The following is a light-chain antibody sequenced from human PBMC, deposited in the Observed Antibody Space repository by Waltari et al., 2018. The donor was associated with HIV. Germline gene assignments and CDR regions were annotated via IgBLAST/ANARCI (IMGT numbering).Light chain of an antibody. Sequence: SYELTQPSSVSVSPGQTARITCSGDVLSRKYVRWFQQKPGQAPVLIIYKDRERPSGIPERFSGSTSGTTVTLTIIGAQAEDEADYYCYSATDNNLKVFGAGTKLTVL. CDR2: KDR. V-gene: IGLV3-27*01. CDR3: YSATDNNLKV. CDR1: VLSRKY. J-gene: IGLJ2*01.